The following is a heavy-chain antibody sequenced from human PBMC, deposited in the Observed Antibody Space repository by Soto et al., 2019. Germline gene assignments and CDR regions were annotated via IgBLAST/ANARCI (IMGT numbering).Heavy chain of an antibody. CDR2: IYYSGTT. Sequence: SETLSLTCTVSGGSIISADFFWTWLRQPPGKGLEWLGYIYYSGTTYYTPSLKGRLIISIDTSRNQFSLSLNSVTAADTAVYFCAREPYLPMARNDFWGQGAQVTVSS. D-gene: IGHD3-10*01. CDR1: GGSIISADFF. CDR3: AREPYLPMARNDF. J-gene: IGHJ4*02. V-gene: IGHV4-30-4*01.